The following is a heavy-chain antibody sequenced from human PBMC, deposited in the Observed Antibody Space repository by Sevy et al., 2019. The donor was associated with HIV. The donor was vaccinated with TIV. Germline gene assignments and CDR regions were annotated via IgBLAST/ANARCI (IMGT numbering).Heavy chain of an antibody. CDR2: IYYSGST. CDR3: ARSRRAAMTDY. V-gene: IGHV4-59*01. J-gene: IGHJ4*02. D-gene: IGHD5-18*01. Sequence: SETLSLTCTASGGSISSYYWSWIRQPPGKGLEWIGHIYYSGSTNYNPSLKSRVTISVDTSKNQFSLKLSSVTAADTAVYYCARSRRAAMTDYWGQGTLVTVSS. CDR1: GGSISSYY.